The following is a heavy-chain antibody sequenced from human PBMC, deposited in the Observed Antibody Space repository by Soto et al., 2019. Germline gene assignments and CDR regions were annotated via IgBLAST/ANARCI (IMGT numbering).Heavy chain of an antibody. V-gene: IGHV4-30-4*01. CDR3: ARGGPTGGSYISNWFDP. Sequence: PSLTCAVSGCSLSSGYFYWSWIRQPPGWGLEWIGYISYSVSTYYNTSLKSRVTISVDTSKNQFSMKLNSVNAADTAVYSCARGGPTGGSYISNWFDPWGQGTLVTVSS. CDR1: GCSLSSGYFY. D-gene: IGHD2-15*01. CDR2: ISYSVST. J-gene: IGHJ5*02.